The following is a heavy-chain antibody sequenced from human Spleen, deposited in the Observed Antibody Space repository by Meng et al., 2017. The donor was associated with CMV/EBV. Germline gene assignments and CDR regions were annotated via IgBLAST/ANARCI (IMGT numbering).Heavy chain of an antibody. V-gene: IGHV3-7*01. CDR3: ASLGGVATIGFDY. Sequence: GESLKISCAASGFTFHDYAMHWVRQAPGKGLEWVANIKQDGSEKYYVDSVKGRITISRDNSKNTLYLQMIILRVEDTAGYYCASLGGVATIGFDYWGQGTLVTVSS. D-gene: IGHD5-24*01. CDR1: GFTFHDYA. CDR2: IKQDGSEK. J-gene: IGHJ4*02.